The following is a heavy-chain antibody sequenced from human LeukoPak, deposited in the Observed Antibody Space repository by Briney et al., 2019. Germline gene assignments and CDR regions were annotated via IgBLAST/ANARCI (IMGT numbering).Heavy chain of an antibody. CDR1: GFTFSSYS. CDR2: ISSSSSYI. J-gene: IGHJ4*02. D-gene: IGHD5-18*01. Sequence: GGSLRLSCAASGFTFSSYSMNWVRQAPGKGLEWVSSISSSSSYIYYADSVKGRFTISRDNAKNSLYLQMNSLSTENTAVDYFARARYSYGTVDYWGQGTLVTVSS. CDR3: ARARYSYGTVDY. V-gene: IGHV3-21*03.